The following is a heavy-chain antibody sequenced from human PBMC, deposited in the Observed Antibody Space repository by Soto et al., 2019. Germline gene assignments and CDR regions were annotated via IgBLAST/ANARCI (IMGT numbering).Heavy chain of an antibody. CDR2: ITQSGSP. D-gene: IGHD3-10*01. J-gene: IGHJ4*02. V-gene: IGHV4-34*02. Sequence: QVQLQQWGAGLLNPSETLSLRCAVHGGSFSGYYWSWLRQPPGKGLEWIGEITQSGSPTYNPSLGSRVTISIDTSENQFSLRLTSVTAADTSAYYCARGRITMIRGGYFDFWGQGTLVNVSS. CDR1: GGSFSGYY. CDR3: ARGRITMIRGGYFDF.